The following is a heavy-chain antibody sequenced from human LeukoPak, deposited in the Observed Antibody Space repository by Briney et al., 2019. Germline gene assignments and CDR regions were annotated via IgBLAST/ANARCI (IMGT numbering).Heavy chain of an antibody. J-gene: IGHJ4*02. CDR1: GFTFSRYA. V-gene: IGHV3-23*01. CDR3: AKGSAASRPYYFDY. Sequence: GGSLRLSCAASGFTFSRYAMSWVRQAPGKGLEWVSAIVDSGGSTYYADSVKGRFTISRDNSKNTLYLQMNSLRVEDTAVYYCAKGSAASRPYYFDYWGQGTLVTVSS. CDR2: IVDSGGST. D-gene: IGHD6-25*01.